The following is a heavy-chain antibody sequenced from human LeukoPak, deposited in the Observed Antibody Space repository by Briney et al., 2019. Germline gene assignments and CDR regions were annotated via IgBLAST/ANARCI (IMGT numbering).Heavy chain of an antibody. V-gene: IGHV3-30*03. J-gene: IGHJ4*02. D-gene: IGHD2-21*02. CDR3: ASDCGGDCYSLDY. CDR2: ISYDGSNK. CDR1: GFTFSSYG. Sequence: PGGSLRLSCAAPGFTFSSYGMHWVRQAPGKGLEWVAVISYDGSNKYYADSVKGRFTISRDNSKNTLYLQMNSLRAEDTAVYYCASDCGGDCYSLDYWGQGTLVTVSS.